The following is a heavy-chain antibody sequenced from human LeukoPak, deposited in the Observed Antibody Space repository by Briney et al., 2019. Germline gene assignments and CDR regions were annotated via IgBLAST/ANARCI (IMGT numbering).Heavy chain of an antibody. D-gene: IGHD3-10*02. CDR1: GFTFSSYA. CDR2: ISGSGGST. CDR3: AELGITMIGGV. V-gene: IGHV3-23*01. J-gene: IGHJ6*04. Sequence: GGSPRLSCAASGFTFSSYAMSWVRQAPGKGLEWVSAISGSGGSTYYADSVKGRFTFSRDNAKNSLYLQMNSLRAEDTAVYYCAELGITMIGGVWGKGTTVTISS.